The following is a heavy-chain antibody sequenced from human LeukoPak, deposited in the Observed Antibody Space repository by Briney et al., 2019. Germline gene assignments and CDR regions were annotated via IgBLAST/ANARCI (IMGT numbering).Heavy chain of an antibody. J-gene: IGHJ4*02. CDR3: AKETASDFGGAADY. CDR1: GFTFNNYA. D-gene: IGHD3-10*01. V-gene: IGHV3-23*01. CDR2: ISGSGGST. Sequence: PGGSLRLSCAASGFTFNNYAMSWVRQAPGKGLEWVSAISGSGGSTYYADSVKGRFAISRDNSKNTLYLQINSLRAVDTAVYYCAKETASDFGGAADYWGQGTLVTVSS.